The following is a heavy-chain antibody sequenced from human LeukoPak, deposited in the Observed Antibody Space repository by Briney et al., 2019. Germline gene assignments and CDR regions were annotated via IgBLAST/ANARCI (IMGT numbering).Heavy chain of an antibody. Sequence: GGSLRLSCAASGFTFSSYAMSWVRQAPGKGLEWVSAISGSGGSTYYADSVKGRFTISRDNSKNTLYLQMNSLRAEDTAVYYCAKVLVSGEDHCSSTSCFYYYYGMDVWGQGTTVTVSS. V-gene: IGHV3-23*01. J-gene: IGHJ6*02. CDR3: AKVLVSGEDHCSSTSCFYYYYGMDV. CDR1: GFTFSSYA. D-gene: IGHD2-2*01. CDR2: ISGSGGST.